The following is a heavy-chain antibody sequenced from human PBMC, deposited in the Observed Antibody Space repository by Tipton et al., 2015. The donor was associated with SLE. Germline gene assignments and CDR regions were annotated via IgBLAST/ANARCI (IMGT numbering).Heavy chain of an antibody. J-gene: IGHJ4*02. V-gene: IGHV4-59*01. CDR2: IYYSGST. Sequence: TLSLTCAVYGGSFSGYYWSWIRQPPGKGLEWIGCIYYSGSTNYNPSLKSRVTIAVDTSKNQFSLKLSSVTAADTAVYYCARTPDYYDSSGYFDYWGQGTLVTVSS. CDR3: ARTPDYYDSSGYFDY. D-gene: IGHD3-22*01. CDR1: GGSFSGYY.